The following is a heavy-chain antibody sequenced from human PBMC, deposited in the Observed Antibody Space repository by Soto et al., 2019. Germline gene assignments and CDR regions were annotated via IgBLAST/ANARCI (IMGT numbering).Heavy chain of an antibody. V-gene: IGHV3-23*01. CDR2: ISGSGGST. Sequence: GGSLRLSCAASGFTFSSYAISWVRQAPGKGLEWVSAISGSGGSTYYADSVKGRFTISRDNSKNTLYLQMNSLRAEDTAVYYCAKDLTSNAVADSYYYYYGMDVWGQGTTVTVS. D-gene: IGHD6-19*01. CDR3: AKDLTSNAVADSYYYYYGMDV. J-gene: IGHJ6*02. CDR1: GFTFSSYA.